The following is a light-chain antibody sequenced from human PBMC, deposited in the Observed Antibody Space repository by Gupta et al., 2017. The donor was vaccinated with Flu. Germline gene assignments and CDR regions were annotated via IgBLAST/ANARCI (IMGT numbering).Light chain of an antibody. J-gene: IGKJ4*01. CDR3: QAVNRYPVP. CDR2: AAS. CDR1: QEISRS. V-gene: IGKV1-9*01. Sequence: PSFLSASVADIISIACRASQEISRSLAWYRHNPWEGPELLIYAASTVQTEVPSRFSGSGFATEFTLTISRLHPEDFVTYDCQAVNRYPVPFGRGTKVEIK.